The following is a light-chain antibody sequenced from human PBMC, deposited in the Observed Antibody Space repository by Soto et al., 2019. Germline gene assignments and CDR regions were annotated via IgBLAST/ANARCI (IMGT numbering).Light chain of an antibody. CDR3: QQYNSYSWT. J-gene: IGKJ1*01. CDR2: DAS. V-gene: IGKV1-5*01. Sequence: DIQMTQSPSSLSASVGDRVSITCRASQSISTWLAWYQQQPGGAPRLLIYDASSLESGVPSRFSGSGSGTEFTLTISSLQPDDFATYYCQQYNSYSWTFGQGTKVDIK. CDR1: QSISTW.